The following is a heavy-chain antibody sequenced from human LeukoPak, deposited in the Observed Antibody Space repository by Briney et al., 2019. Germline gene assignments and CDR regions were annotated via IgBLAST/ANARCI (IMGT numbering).Heavy chain of an antibody. V-gene: IGHV3-21*01. CDR1: GFTFTSYT. CDR2: ISSSNNYI. J-gene: IGHJ4*02. CDR3: ARGYSSGFDY. Sequence: GGSLRLSCAVSGFTFTSYTMNWVRQAPGKGLEWVSFISSSNNYIYYADSLKGRFTISRDNAKNSLYLQMNSLRAEDTAVYYCARGYSSGFDYWGQGTWSPSPQ. D-gene: IGHD6-19*01.